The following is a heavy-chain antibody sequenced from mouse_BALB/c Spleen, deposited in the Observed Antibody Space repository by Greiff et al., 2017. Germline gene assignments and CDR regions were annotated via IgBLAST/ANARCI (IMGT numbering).Heavy chain of an antibody. CDR3: NRTPSRRGFAY. D-gene: IGHD3-3*01. CDR1: GFNIKDYY. V-gene: IGHV14-4*02. CDR2: IDPENGDT. Sequence: VQLQQSGAELVRSGASVKLSCTASGFNIKDYYMHWVKQRPEQGLEWIGWIDPENGDTEYAPKFQGKATMTADTSSNTAYLQLSSLTSEDTAVYYYNRTPSRRGFAYWGQGTLVTVSA. J-gene: IGHJ3*01.